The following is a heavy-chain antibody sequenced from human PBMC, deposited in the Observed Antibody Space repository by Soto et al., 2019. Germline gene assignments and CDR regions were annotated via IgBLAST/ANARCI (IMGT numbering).Heavy chain of an antibody. J-gene: IGHJ5*02. CDR2: IYYSGST. Sequence: PSETLSLTCTVSGGSISSSSYYWGWIRQPPGKGLEWIGSIYYSGSTYYNPSLKSRVTISVDTSKNQFSLQLSSVTAADTAVYYCAPEGDFGSGSGLAPWGKGTLVTVS. D-gene: IGHD3-3*01. CDR3: APEGDFGSGSGLAP. V-gene: IGHV4-39*01. CDR1: GGSISSSSYY.